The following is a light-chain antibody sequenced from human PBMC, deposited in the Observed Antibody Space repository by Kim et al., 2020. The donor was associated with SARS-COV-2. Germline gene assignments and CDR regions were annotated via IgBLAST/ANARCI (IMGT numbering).Light chain of an antibody. CDR2: RNN. J-gene: IGLJ1*01. Sequence: QAVVTQPPSASGTPGQRVTISCSGSSSNIGSNYVYWYQQLPGTAPKLLIYRNNQRPSGVPDRFSGSKSGTSASLAISGLRSEDEADYFCAAWDDSLSGFVFGTGTKAPS. CDR1: SSNIGSNY. CDR3: AAWDDSLSGFV. V-gene: IGLV1-47*01.